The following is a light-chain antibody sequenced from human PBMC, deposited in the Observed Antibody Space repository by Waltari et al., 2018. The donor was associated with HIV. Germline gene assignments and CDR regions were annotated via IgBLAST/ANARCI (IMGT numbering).Light chain of an antibody. CDR2: NTE. CDR3: GTWDADLDGPV. V-gene: IGLV1-44*01. CDR1: RPNVRSNN. J-gene: IGLJ3*02. Sequence: QSVLTQPPSASGTPGQTISISCSGSRPNVRSNNVYWYQHIPPTAPKLIIYNTEQLPSGVPARFSASKTGTSASLAISGLQPVDEGLYYCGTWDADLDGPVFGGGTKVTVL.